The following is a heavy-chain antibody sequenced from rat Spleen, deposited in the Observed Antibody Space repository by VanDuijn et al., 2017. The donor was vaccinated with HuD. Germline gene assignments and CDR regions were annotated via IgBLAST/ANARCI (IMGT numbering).Heavy chain of an antibody. V-gene: IGHV5-25*01. CDR1: GFTFSDYY. CDR3: ATGLFPRAAIFAH. J-gene: IGHJ3*01. D-gene: IGHD1-2*01. CDR2: MSPSGGNT. Sequence: EVQLVESGGGLVQPGRSLKLSCAASGFTFSDYYMPWVRQAPTKGLEWVASMSPSGGNTYYRDSVQGRFIISRDNAKSPLYLQIDSLRSEDTATYYCATGLFPRAAIFAHWGQGTLVTVSS.